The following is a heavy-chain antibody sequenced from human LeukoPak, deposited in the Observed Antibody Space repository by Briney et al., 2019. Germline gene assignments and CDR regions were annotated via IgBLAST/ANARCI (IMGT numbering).Heavy chain of an antibody. V-gene: IGHV1-69*05. Sequence: SVKVSCKACGCTFTSHAISWVRQAPGQGLEWMGGIIHIFGRSNYAQKVQGRVTITTDVSTSTAYMELSSLRSEDTAVYYCARSHDSSGFAFDIWGQGTMVTVSS. CDR2: IIHIFGRS. CDR1: GCTFTSHA. J-gene: IGHJ3*02. CDR3: ARSHDSSGFAFDI. D-gene: IGHD3-22*01.